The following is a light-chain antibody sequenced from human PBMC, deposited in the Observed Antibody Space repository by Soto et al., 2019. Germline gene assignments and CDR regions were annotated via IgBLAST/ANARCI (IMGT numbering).Light chain of an antibody. J-gene: IGKJ2*01. Sequence: DIQMTQSPSTLYASVGDRVTITCRASQNIGSSLAWYQHRPGKAPKLLIFDASTLQTGVPSRFSGSGFGTEFTLTITGLQPDDFATYYCQQHNDYSAVTFGQGTKLEIK. CDR1: QNIGSS. CDR3: QQHNDYSAVT. V-gene: IGKV1-5*01. CDR2: DAS.